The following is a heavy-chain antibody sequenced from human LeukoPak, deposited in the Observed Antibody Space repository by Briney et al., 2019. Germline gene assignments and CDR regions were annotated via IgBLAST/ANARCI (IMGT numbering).Heavy chain of an antibody. CDR2: IYHSGST. Sequence: KASETLSLTCAVSGGSISSSNWWSWVRQPPGKGLEWIGEIYHSGSTNYNPSLKSRVTISVDKSKNQFSLKLSSVTAADTAVYYCASSPRGAYGSGIYVNYWGQGTLVTVSS. D-gene: IGHD3-10*01. J-gene: IGHJ4*02. CDR3: ASSPRGAYGSGIYVNY. V-gene: IGHV4-4*02. CDR1: GGSISSSNW.